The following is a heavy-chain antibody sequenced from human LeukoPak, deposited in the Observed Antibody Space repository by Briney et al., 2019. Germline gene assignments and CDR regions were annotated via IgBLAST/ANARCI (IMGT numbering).Heavy chain of an antibody. J-gene: IGHJ6*03. V-gene: IGHV1-2*02. CDR1: GYTFTSYY. D-gene: IGHD3-10*01. CDR3: AREELAYGSGSYGNYYYYYYMDV. Sequence: ASVKVSCKASGYTFTSYYMHWVRQAPGQGLEWMGWINPNSGGTNYAQKFQGRVTMTRDTSISTAYMELSRLRSDDTAVYYCAREELAYGSGSYGNYYYYYYMDVWGKGTTVTVSS. CDR2: INPNSGGT.